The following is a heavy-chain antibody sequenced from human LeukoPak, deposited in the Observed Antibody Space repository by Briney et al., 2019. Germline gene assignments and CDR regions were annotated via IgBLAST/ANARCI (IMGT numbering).Heavy chain of an antibody. CDR3: AGVRHDYGDYGAFDI. V-gene: IGHV1-69*05. Sequence: GASVKVSCKASGGTFISYAISLVRQAPGQGLEWMGGIIPIFGTANYAQKFQGRVTITTDESTSTAYMELSSLRSEDTAVYYCAGVRHDYGDYGAFDIWGQGTMVTVSS. D-gene: IGHD4-17*01. CDR1: GGTFISYA. J-gene: IGHJ3*02. CDR2: IIPIFGTA.